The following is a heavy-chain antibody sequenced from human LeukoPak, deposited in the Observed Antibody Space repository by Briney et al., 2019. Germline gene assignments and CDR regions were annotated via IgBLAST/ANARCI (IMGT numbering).Heavy chain of an antibody. CDR2: IIPIFGTA. CDR1: GGTFSSYA. J-gene: IGHJ4*02. V-gene: IGHV1-69*13. CDR3: ARDHAAGTGGFFDY. D-gene: IGHD6-13*01. Sequence: WASVKVSCKASGGTFSSYAISRVRQAPGQGLEWMGGIIPIFGTANYAQKFQGRVTITADESTSTAYMELSSLRSEDTAVYYCARDHAAGTGGFFDYWGQGTLVTVSS.